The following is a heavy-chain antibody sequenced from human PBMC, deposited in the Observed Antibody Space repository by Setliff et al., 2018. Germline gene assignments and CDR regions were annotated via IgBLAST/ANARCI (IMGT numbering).Heavy chain of an antibody. D-gene: IGHD4-17*01. CDR2: ISAYNGNT. CDR3: ARESNGDYVPYYYYYYMDV. V-gene: IGHV1-18*01. J-gene: IGHJ6*03. CDR1: GYTFTSYG. Sequence: ASVKVSCKASGYTFTSYGISWVRQAPGQGLEWMGWISAYNGNTNDAQKLQGRVTMTTDTSTSTAYMELRSLRSDDTAVYYCARESNGDYVPYYYYYYMDVWGKGTTVTSP.